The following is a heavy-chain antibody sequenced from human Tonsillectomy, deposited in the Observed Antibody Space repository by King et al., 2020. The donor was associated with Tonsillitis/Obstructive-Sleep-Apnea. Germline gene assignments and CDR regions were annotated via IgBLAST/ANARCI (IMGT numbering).Heavy chain of an antibody. Sequence: QLQESGPGLVKPSETLSLTCTVSGGSISSSSYYWGWIRQPPGKGLGWIGSIYYSGSTYYNPSLKSRVTISVDTSKNQFSLKLSSLTAAVTAVYYCARHASTSSFDCWGQGTLVTVSS. J-gene: IGHJ4*02. D-gene: IGHD2-2*01. CDR1: GGSISSSSYY. CDR3: ARHASTSSFDC. V-gene: IGHV4-39*01. CDR2: IYYSGST.